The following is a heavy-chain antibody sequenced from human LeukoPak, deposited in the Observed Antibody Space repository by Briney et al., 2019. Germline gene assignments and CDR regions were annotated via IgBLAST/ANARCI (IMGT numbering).Heavy chain of an antibody. D-gene: IGHD2-2*01. CDR2: FDPEDGET. J-gene: IGHJ4*02. CDR1: GYTLTEVA. CDR3: ATGDYQLMEY. Sequence: ASVKVSCKVSGYTLTEVAIHWVRQPPGKGLEWMGSFDPEDGETIYVENFQGSVTMTEDTSTDIAYMELSSLRSEDTAVYFCATGDYQLMEYWGQGTLVTVSS. V-gene: IGHV1-24*01.